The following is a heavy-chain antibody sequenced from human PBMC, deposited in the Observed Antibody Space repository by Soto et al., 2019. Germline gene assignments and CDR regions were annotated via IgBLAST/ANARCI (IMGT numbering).Heavy chain of an antibody. CDR3: TTDSGMSPYSFDY. CDR1: GFTFSKAW. J-gene: IGHJ4*02. Sequence: GSLRLSCATSGFTFSKAWVGWVRQAPGKGLEWVGRIMSKTDGGTTDYAAPVKGRFTISRDDSKSTLYLQMNSLKTEDTAFYYCTTDSGMSPYSFDYWGQGTLVTVSS. CDR2: IMSKTDGGTT. D-gene: IGHD1-26*01. V-gene: IGHV3-15*01.